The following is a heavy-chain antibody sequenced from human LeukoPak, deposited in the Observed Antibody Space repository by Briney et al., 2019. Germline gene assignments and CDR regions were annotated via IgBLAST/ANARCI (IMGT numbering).Heavy chain of an antibody. CDR3: ARDGSGYYDTSGYRN. CDR2: IYTSGST. D-gene: IGHD3-22*01. J-gene: IGHJ4*02. V-gene: IGHV4-61*02. Sequence: SETLSLTCTVSGGSISGGSYYWSWIRQPAGTGLEWIGRIYTSGSTNYNPSLKSRVTISLDTSKNQFSLKLSSVTAADTAVYYCARDGSGYYDTSGYRNWGQGALVTVSS. CDR1: GGSISGGSYY.